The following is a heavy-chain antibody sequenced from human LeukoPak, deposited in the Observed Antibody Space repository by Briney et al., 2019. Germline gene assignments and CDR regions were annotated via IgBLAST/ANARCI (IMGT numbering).Heavy chain of an antibody. D-gene: IGHD3-10*01. CDR2: ISGSGGST. CDR3: AKWFDARGELWFGDYIPRRSSYYYYMDV. Sequence: GGSLRLSCAASGFTFSSYAMSWVRQAPGKGLEWVSAISGSGGSTYYADSVKGRFTISRDNSKNTLYLQMNSLRAEDTAVYYCAKWFDARGELWFGDYIPRRSSYYYYMDVWGKGTTVTISS. V-gene: IGHV3-23*01. J-gene: IGHJ6*03. CDR1: GFTFSSYA.